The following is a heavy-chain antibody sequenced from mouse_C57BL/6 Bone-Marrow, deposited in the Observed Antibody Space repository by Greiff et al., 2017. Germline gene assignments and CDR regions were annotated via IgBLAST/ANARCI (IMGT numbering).Heavy chain of an antibody. CDR3: ARDLGYPYAMDY. D-gene: IGHD1-2*01. CDR2: SRNKANDYTT. V-gene: IGHV7-1*01. J-gene: IGHJ4*01. Sequence: EVMLVESGGGLVQSGRSLRLSCATSGFTFSDFYMEWVRQAPGKGLEWIAASRNKANDYTTEYSASVKGRFIVSRDTSQSILYLQMNALRAEDTAIYYCARDLGYPYAMDYWGQGTSVTVSS. CDR1: GFTFSDFY.